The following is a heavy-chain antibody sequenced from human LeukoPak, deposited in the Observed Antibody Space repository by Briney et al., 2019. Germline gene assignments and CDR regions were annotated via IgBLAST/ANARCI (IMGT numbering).Heavy chain of an antibody. Sequence: ASVKVSCKASGYTFTGYYMHWVRQAPGQGLEWMGRINPNSGGTNYAQKFQGRVTMTRDTSISTAYMELSRLRSDDTAVYYCARGRRRILELSLTRGPDAFDIWGQGTMVTVSS. V-gene: IGHV1-2*06. CDR1: GYTFTGYY. J-gene: IGHJ3*02. CDR2: INPNSGGT. D-gene: IGHD3-16*02. CDR3: ARGRRRILELSLTRGPDAFDI.